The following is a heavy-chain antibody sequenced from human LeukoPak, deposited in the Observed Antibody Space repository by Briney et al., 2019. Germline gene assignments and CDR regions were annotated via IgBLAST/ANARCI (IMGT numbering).Heavy chain of an antibody. D-gene: IGHD3-10*01. Sequence: SQTLSLTCTVSGGSISSGGYYWSWIRQHPGKSLEWIGYICYSGSTYYNPSLKSRVTISVDTSKNQFSLKLSSVTAADTAVYYCARVSAGDAFDIWGQGTMVTVSS. V-gene: IGHV4-31*03. J-gene: IGHJ3*02. CDR3: ARVSAGDAFDI. CDR1: GGSISSGGYY. CDR2: ICYSGST.